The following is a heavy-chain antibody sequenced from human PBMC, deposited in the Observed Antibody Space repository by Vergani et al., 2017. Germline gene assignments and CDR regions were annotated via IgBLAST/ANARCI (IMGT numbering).Heavy chain of an antibody. CDR1: GFTFSSYW. Sequence: EVQLVASGGGLVQPGGSLRLSCAASGFTFSSYWMSWVRQAPGKGLEWVANIKQDGSEKYYVDSVKGRFTISRDNAKNSLYLQMNSLRAEDTSVYYCAREDYCSGGSCYLYYYYGMDVWGQGTTVTVSS. CDR2: IKQDGSEK. V-gene: IGHV3-7*01. J-gene: IGHJ6*02. D-gene: IGHD2-15*01. CDR3: AREDYCSGGSCYLYYYYGMDV.